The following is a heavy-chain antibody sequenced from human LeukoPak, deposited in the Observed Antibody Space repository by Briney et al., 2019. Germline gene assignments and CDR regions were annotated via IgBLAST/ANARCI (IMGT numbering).Heavy chain of an antibody. J-gene: IGHJ4*02. CDR2: LRGNGDT. CDR3: AKDRDYSGSGNYYYYYFDS. V-gene: IGHV3-23*01. D-gene: IGHD3-10*01. Sequence: GGSLRLSCAASGFTFSSYAMSWVREAPARGLEWVSSLRGNGDTFYADSVKGRFAVSRDNSKNTLHLQMNSLRAEDTAVYYCAKDRDYSGSGNYYYYYFDSWGQGTLVTVSS. CDR1: GFTFSSYA.